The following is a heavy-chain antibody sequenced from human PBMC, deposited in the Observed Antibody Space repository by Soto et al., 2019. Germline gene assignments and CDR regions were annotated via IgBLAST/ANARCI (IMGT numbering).Heavy chain of an antibody. V-gene: IGHV3-30-3*01. CDR1: GFTFSSYA. D-gene: IGHD1-26*01. CDR2: ISYDGSNK. J-gene: IGHJ6*02. Sequence: QVQLVESGGGVVQPGRSLRLSCAASGFTFSSYAMHWVRQAPGKGLEWVAVISYDGSNKYYADSVKGRFTISRDNSKNTLYLQMNSLRAEDTAVYYCARDWRWELPTLGPYGMDVWGQGTTVTVSS. CDR3: ARDWRWELPTLGPYGMDV.